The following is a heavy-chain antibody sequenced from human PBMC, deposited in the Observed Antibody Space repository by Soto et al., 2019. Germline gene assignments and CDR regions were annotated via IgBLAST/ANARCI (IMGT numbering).Heavy chain of an antibody. D-gene: IGHD5-18*01. CDR1: GFTFSSYS. Sequence: PVGSLRLSCAASGFTFSSYSMNWVRQAPGKGLEWVSSISSSSSYIYYADSVKGRFTISRDNAKNSLYLQMNSLRAEDTAVYYCAREGYSYTYYYYGMDVWGQGTTVTVSS. CDR2: ISSSSSYI. V-gene: IGHV3-21*01. CDR3: AREGYSYTYYYYGMDV. J-gene: IGHJ6*02.